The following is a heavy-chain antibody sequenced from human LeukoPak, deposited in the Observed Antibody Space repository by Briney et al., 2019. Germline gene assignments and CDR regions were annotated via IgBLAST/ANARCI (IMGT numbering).Heavy chain of an antibody. J-gene: IGHJ3*02. V-gene: IGHV1-2*06. CDR2: INPNSGGT. CDR3: ARDREHIVVVTATRDAFDI. D-gene: IGHD2-21*02. Sequence: GASVKVSCKASGYTFTGYYMHWVRQAPGQGLEWMGRINPNSGGTNYAQKFQGRVTMTRDTSTSTVYMELSSLRSEDTAVYYCARDREHIVVVTATRDAFDIWGQGTMVTVSS. CDR1: GYTFTGYY.